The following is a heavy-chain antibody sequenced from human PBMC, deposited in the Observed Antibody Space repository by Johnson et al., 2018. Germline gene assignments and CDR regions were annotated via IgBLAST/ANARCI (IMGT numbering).Heavy chain of an antibody. Sequence: VQLVESGGGLVQPGGSLRLSCAASGFTFRSYAMGWVRQAPGKGLEWVSGINGGGGNTYYADSVKGRFTISRDNSKNTLFLQMNSLRAEDTAVYYCAKGVVVGLYFQHWGQGTLVTVSS. CDR1: GFTFRSYA. D-gene: IGHD2-21*01. J-gene: IGHJ1*01. CDR2: INGGGGNT. V-gene: IGHV3-23*04. CDR3: AKGVVVGLYFQH.